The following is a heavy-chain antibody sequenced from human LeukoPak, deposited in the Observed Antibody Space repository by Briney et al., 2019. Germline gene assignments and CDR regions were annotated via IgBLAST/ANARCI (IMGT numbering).Heavy chain of an antibody. Sequence: SETLSLTCTVSGGSISGFYWSWIRQPPGKGLEWIGYMDKSGGTTYNPSLKSRVTISVDTSKNQFSLNLSPVTAADTAVYYCARDYSKGGGFDFWGQGTLVTVSS. CDR3: ARDYSKGGGFDF. J-gene: IGHJ4*02. V-gene: IGHV4-59*01. CDR1: GGSISGFY. D-gene: IGHD4-11*01. CDR2: MDKSGGT.